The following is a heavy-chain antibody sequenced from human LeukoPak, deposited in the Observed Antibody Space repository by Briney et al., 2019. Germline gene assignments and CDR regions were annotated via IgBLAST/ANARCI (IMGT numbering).Heavy chain of an antibody. CDR3: ATETNGRHYDY. V-gene: IGHV3-21*06. D-gene: IGHD1-14*01. Sequence: GGSLRLSRTASGLTFSTSGFNWVRQAPGKGLEWVASIGPTGSDRYHADSIKGRFTISRDNANNFLYLQMNSLRAEDTAVYYCATETNGRHYDYWGQGTLLTVSS. CDR1: GLTFSTSG. CDR2: IGPTGSDR. J-gene: IGHJ4*02.